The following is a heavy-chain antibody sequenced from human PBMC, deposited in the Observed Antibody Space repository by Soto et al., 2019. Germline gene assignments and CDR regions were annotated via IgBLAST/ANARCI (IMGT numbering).Heavy chain of an antibody. CDR3: ARGIRDSSGWDFDY. CDR1: GDTFSSSA. J-gene: IGHJ4*02. V-gene: IGHV1-69*06. Sequence: QVQLVQSGAEVKEPGSSVKVSCKASGDTFSSSAISWVRQAPGQGLEWMGGLIPMFGTANYAQKFQGRGMITADKSTSTVYMELTSLRSEETAVYYCARGIRDSSGWDFDYWGQGTLVTVSS. CDR2: LIPMFGTA. D-gene: IGHD6-19*01.